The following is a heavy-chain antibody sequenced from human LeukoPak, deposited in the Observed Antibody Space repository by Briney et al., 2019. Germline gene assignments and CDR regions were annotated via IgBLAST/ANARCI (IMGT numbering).Heavy chain of an antibody. Sequence: ETLSLTCAVYGGSFSGYHWSWIRQPPGKGLEWVSFIYSGGSTQYSDSVKGRFTTSRDNSKNTLYLQMNSLRAEDTAVYYCARRAGDYSHPYDYWGQGTLVTVSS. V-gene: IGHV3-53*01. J-gene: IGHJ4*02. CDR3: ARRAGDYSHPYDY. D-gene: IGHD3-22*01. CDR1: GGSFSGYH. CDR2: IYSGGST.